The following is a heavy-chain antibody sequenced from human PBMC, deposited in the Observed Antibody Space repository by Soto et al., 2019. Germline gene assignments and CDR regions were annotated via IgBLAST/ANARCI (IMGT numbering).Heavy chain of an antibody. V-gene: IGHV3-23*01. CDR3: AKDRRAGGNYGFDSDF. D-gene: IGHD1-7*01. CDR1: GFTFSSYG. CDR2: SSATGAGT. J-gene: IGHJ4*02. Sequence: EVQLLESGGGLVQPGGSPRLSCAASGFTFSSYGMTWVRQAPGKGLEWVSFSSATGAGTYYADSVKGRFTISRDNSKNTLYLQMTSLRADDTAVYYCAKDRRAGGNYGFDSDFWGQGALVIVSS.